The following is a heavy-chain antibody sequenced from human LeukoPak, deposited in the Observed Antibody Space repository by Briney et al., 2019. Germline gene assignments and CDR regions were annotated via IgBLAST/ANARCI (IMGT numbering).Heavy chain of an antibody. Sequence: SETLSLTCTVSGGSISSYFWSWIRLPPGKGLEWLGYIYYSGSTNYNPSLKSRVTISVDTSKNQFSLKLSSVTAADTAVYYCARVLYSSGWFDPWGQGTLVTVSS. V-gene: IGHV4-59*01. D-gene: IGHD6-19*01. CDR3: ARVLYSSGWFDP. CDR1: GGSISSYF. CDR2: IYYSGST. J-gene: IGHJ5*02.